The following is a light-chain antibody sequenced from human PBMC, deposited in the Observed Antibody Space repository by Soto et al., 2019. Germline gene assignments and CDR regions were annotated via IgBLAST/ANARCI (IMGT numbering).Light chain of an antibody. V-gene: IGKV3D-15*01. Sequence: EIVMTQSPATLSVSPGDRATLSCRASQSVDNDLAWYQQKPGQPPRLLIYDESTRATGIPARFSGSQSGTEFTLTISSLLSEDFAVYFCQQYNNWPLTFGGGTKVETK. CDR2: DES. J-gene: IGKJ4*01. CDR3: QQYNNWPLT. CDR1: QSVDND.